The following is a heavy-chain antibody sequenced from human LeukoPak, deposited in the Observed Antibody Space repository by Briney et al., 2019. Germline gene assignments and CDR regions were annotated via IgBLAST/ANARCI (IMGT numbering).Heavy chain of an antibody. J-gene: IGHJ3*02. Sequence: ASVKVSCKASGYTFTGYYIHWVRQAPGQGLEWMGWINPNSGGTNYAQKFQGRVIMTRDTSISTAYMELSRLRSDDTAVYYCARGDVDTTMVDAFDIWGQGTMVTVSS. V-gene: IGHV1-2*02. D-gene: IGHD5-18*01. CDR1: GYTFTGYY. CDR2: INPNSGGT. CDR3: ARGDVDTTMVDAFDI.